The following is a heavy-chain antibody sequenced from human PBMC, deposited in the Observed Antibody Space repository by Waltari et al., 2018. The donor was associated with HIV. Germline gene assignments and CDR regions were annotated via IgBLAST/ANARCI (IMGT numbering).Heavy chain of an antibody. CDR1: GGSISSSSYY. V-gene: IGHV4-39*01. CDR3: ARAVQGYCSGGSCENYFDY. D-gene: IGHD2-15*01. Sequence: QLQLQESGPGLVKPSETLSLTCTVSGGSISSSSYYWGWIRQPPGKGLEWIGSIYYSGRTYYNPSLKGRVTISVDTSKNQFSLKLSSVTAADTAVYYCARAVQGYCSGGSCENYFDYWGQGTLVTVSS. J-gene: IGHJ4*02. CDR2: IYYSGRT.